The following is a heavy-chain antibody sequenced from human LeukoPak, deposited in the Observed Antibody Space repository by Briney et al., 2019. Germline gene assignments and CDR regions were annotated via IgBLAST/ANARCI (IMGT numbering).Heavy chain of an antibody. J-gene: IGHJ4*02. CDR2: ISAYNGNT. Sequence: ASVKVSCKASGYTFTSYGISWVRQAPGQGLEWMGWISAYNGNTNYAQKLQGRVTMTTDTSTSTAYMELRSLRSDDTAVYYCAREETNYYDSSGYSYYFDYWGQGTLVTVSS. D-gene: IGHD3-22*01. CDR1: GYTFTSYG. CDR3: AREETNYYDSSGYSYYFDY. V-gene: IGHV1-18*01.